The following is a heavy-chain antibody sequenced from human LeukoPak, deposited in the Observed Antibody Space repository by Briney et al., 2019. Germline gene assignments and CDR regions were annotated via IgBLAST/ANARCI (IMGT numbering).Heavy chain of an antibody. CDR3: AKGYSSGWYYFDY. D-gene: IGHD6-19*01. V-gene: IGHV3-9*01. CDR2: ISWKSGNI. Sequence: PGGSLRLSCVASGFTFDDSAMHWVRQAPGKGLEWVSGISWKSGNIDYADSVKGRFTISRDNAKNSLYLQMNSLRAEDTALYYCAKGYSSGWYYFDYWGQGTLVTVSS. J-gene: IGHJ4*02. CDR1: GFTFDDSA.